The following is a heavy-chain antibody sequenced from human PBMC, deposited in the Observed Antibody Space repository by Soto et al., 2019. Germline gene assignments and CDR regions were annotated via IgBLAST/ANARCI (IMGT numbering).Heavy chain of an antibody. Sequence: QVQLVQSGAEVKKPGASVKVSCKASGYTFTSYAMHWVRQAPGQRLEWMGWINAGNGNTKYSQKFQGRVTITRDTSASTAYMELSSVRSEDTAVYYCARGYCSGGSCYRLNYFEYWGQGTLVTVSS. V-gene: IGHV1-3*01. CDR3: ARGYCSGGSCYRLNYFEY. D-gene: IGHD2-15*01. CDR1: GYTFTSYA. J-gene: IGHJ4*02. CDR2: INAGNGNT.